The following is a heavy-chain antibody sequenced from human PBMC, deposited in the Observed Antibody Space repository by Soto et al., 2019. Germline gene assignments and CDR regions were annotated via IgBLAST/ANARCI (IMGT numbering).Heavy chain of an antibody. CDR2: IGADNGDT. CDR1: GYTFSTYG. CDR3: AGDWKGAEGFDP. D-gene: IGHD1-1*01. V-gene: IGHV1-18*01. Sequence: QVQLVQSGAEVKKPGASVKVSCKASGYTFSTYGFSWVRQAPGQGLEWMGWIGADNGDTNYAQNFQGRVTMTTDTCTTTSYMELRSLTSDVTAVYFCAGDWKGAEGFDPWGQGTLVTVSS. J-gene: IGHJ5*02.